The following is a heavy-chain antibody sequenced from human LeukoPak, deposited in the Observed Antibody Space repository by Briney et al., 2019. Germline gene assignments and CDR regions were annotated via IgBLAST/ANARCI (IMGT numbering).Heavy chain of an antibody. D-gene: IGHD3-16*01. CDR2: ISSLNGNT. CDR1: GYTFTSYG. CDR3: ARGIYGDY. Sequence: GASVKVSCKASGYTFTSYGISWVRQAPGQGLEWMGWISSLNGNTDRAQNLQGRLAMTTDTSTSTAYMELTSLRSDDTAVYYCARGIYGDYWGQGTLVTVSS. V-gene: IGHV1-18*01. J-gene: IGHJ4*02.